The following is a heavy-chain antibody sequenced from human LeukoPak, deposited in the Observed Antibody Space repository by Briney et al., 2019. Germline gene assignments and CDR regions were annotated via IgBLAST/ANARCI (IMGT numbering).Heavy chain of an antibody. D-gene: IGHD2-15*01. V-gene: IGHV1-8*01. CDR3: ARGRGRMRPIYYYYYMDV. CDR2: MNPNSGNT. Sequence: GASVKVSCKASGYTFTSYDINWVRQATGQGLEWMGWMNPNSGNTGYAQKFQGRVTMTRNTSISTAYMELSSLRSEDTAVYYCARGRGRMRPIYYYYYMDVWGKGTTVTISS. J-gene: IGHJ6*03. CDR1: GYTFTSYD.